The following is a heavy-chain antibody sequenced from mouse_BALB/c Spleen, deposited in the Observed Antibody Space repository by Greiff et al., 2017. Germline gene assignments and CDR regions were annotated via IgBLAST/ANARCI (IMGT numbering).Heavy chain of an antibody. CDR3: ARDAGGNLFDY. V-gene: IGHV1-69*02. Sequence: VQLQQPGAELVKPGASVKLSCKASGYTFTSYWMHWVKQRPGQGLEWIGEIDPSDSYTNYNQKFKGKATLTVDKSSSTAYMQLSSLTSEDSAVYYCARDAGGNLFDYWGQGTTLTVSS. CDR1: GYTFTSYW. D-gene: IGHD2-1*01. CDR2: IDPSDSYT. J-gene: IGHJ2*01.